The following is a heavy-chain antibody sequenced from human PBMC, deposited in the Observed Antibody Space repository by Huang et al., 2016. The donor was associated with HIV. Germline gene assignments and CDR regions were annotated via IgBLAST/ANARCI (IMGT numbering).Heavy chain of an antibody. J-gene: IGHJ6*02. CDR3: ANFIQYYDFPKLMDV. D-gene: IGHD3-3*01. Sequence: QLQLQESGPGLVKPSETLSLTCSVSGGSISGSSYYWGWIRQPPGKGREWIGNIYYIGSTYDNPSRKSRVTISVDTSKNQFTLKLNSVTAADTAVYYGANFIQYYDFPKLMDVWGQGTTVTVSS. V-gene: IGHV4-39*01. CDR1: GGSISGSSYY. CDR2: IYYIGST.